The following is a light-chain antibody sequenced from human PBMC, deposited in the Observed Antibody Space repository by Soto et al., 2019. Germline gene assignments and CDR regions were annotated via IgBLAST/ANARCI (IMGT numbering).Light chain of an antibody. CDR3: QQYSSYSPET. J-gene: IGKJ1*01. V-gene: IGKV1-5*03. CDR1: QSISVW. CDR2: KAS. Sequence: DIQMTQSPSTLSASVGDRVTITCRASQSISVWLAWYQQRAGKAPNLLIYKASRLESGVPSRFSGSGSGTEFTLTISSLQPDDFATYYCQQYSSYSPETFGQGTKVDI.